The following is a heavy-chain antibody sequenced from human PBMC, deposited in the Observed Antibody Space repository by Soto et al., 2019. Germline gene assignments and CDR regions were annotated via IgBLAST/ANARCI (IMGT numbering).Heavy chain of an antibody. V-gene: IGHV3-74*01. J-gene: IGHJ4*02. CDR2: IKSDGSYT. D-gene: IGHD3-22*01. CDR1: GVTFNTYW. Sequence: GGSLRLSCAASGVTFNTYWMQWVRQAPGKGLVWVSRIKSDGSYTNYADSVKGRFTISRDNAKNTLFLQMNSLGAEDTAVYYCATGGSGYXTYWGQGTLVTVSS. CDR3: ATGGSGYXTY.